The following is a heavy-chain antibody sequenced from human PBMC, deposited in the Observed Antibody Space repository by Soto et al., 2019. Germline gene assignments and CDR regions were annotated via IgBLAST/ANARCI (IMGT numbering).Heavy chain of an antibody. CDR1: GFTFSSYW. V-gene: IGHV3-7*01. Sequence: GGSLRLSCAASGFTFSSYWMSWVRQAPGKGLEWVANIKQDGSEKYYVDSVKGRFTISRDNAKNSLYLQMNSLRAEDTAVYYCAVDIVVVVAAHDAFDIWGQGTMVTVSS. J-gene: IGHJ3*02. D-gene: IGHD2-15*01. CDR3: AVDIVVVVAAHDAFDI. CDR2: IKQDGSEK.